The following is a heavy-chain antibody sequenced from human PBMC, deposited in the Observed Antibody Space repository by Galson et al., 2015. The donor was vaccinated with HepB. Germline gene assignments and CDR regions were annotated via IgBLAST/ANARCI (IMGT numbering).Heavy chain of an antibody. CDR2: ISGSGGST. Sequence: SLRLSCAASGFTFSSYAMSWVRQAPRKGLEWVSAISGSGGSTYYADSVKGRFTISRDNSKNTLYLQMNSLRAEDTAVYYCAKDSSSEYGDWTYFDYWGQGTLVTVSS. CDR3: AKDSSSEYGDWTYFDY. CDR1: GFTFSSYA. J-gene: IGHJ4*02. D-gene: IGHD4-17*01. V-gene: IGHV3-23*01.